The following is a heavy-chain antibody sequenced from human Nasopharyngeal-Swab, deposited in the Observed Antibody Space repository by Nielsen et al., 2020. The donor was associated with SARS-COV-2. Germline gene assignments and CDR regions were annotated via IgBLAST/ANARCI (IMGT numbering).Heavy chain of an antibody. CDR2: IIPIFGTA. D-gene: IGHD3-3*01. CDR1: GGTFSSYA. Sequence: SVKVSCKASGGTFSSYAISWVRQAPGQGLEWMGGIIPIFGTASYAQKFQGRVTITADESTSTAYMELSRLRSDDTAVYYCARDRDITIFGVVRGYYFDYWGQGTLVTVSS. V-gene: IGHV1-69*13. CDR3: ARDRDITIFGVVRGYYFDY. J-gene: IGHJ4*02.